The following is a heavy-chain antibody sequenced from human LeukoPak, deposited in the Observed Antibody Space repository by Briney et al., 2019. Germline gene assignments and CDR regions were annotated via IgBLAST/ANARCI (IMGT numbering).Heavy chain of an antibody. CDR1: GYSFTSYW. J-gene: IGHJ6*02. Sequence: GESLKISYKGSGYSFTSYWIGWVRQMPGKGLEWMGIIYPGDSDTRYSPSFQGQVTISADKSISTAYLQWSSLKASDTAMYYCARGHSSSWHQYYYYGMDVWGQGTTVTVSS. V-gene: IGHV5-51*01. CDR2: IYPGDSDT. D-gene: IGHD6-13*01. CDR3: ARGHSSSWHQYYYYGMDV.